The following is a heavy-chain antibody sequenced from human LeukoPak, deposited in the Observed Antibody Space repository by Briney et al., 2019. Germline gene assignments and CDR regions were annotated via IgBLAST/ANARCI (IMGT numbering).Heavy chain of an antibody. D-gene: IGHD1-26*01. CDR1: GGSISRSDYY. J-gene: IGHJ4*02. CDR2: IYYTGIT. Sequence: SETLSLTCSVSGGSISRSDYYWSWIRQPPGKGLEWIGYIYYTGITYYNPSLKSRVTISVDTSKNQFSLNLSSVTAADTAVYYCARQSGSYTLAFDYWGQGTLVTVSS. CDR3: ARQSGSYTLAFDY. V-gene: IGHV4-30-4*01.